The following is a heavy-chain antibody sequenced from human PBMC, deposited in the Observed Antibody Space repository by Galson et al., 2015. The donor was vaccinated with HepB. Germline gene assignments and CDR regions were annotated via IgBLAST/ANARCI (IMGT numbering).Heavy chain of an antibody. V-gene: IGHV7-4-1*02. CDR3: ARRSGGGSSWPDWYFDL. CDR1: GYTFTSYA. D-gene: IGHD6-13*01. CDR2: INTNTGNP. J-gene: IGHJ2*01. Sequence: SVKVSCKASGYTFTSYAMNWVRQAPGQGLEWMGWINTNTGNPTYAQGFTGRFVFSLDTSVSTAYLQISSLKAEDTAVYYCARRSGGGSSWPDWYFDLWGRGTLVTVSS.